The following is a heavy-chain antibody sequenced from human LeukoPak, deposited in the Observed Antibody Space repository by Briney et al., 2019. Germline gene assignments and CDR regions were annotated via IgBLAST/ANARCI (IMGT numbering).Heavy chain of an antibody. J-gene: IGHJ4*02. CDR2: ISSSSSYI. CDR3: ATLAVAGNLDY. D-gene: IGHD6-19*01. V-gene: IGHV3-21*01. CDR1: GGSFSGYY. Sequence: PSETLSLTCAVYGGSFSGYYWSWIRQAPGKGLEWVSSISSSSSYIYYADSVKGRFTISRDNAKNSLYLQMNSLRAEDTAVYYCATLAVAGNLDYWGQGTLVTVSS.